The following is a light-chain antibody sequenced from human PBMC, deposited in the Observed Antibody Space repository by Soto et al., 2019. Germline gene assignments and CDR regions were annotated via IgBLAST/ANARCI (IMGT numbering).Light chain of an antibody. Sequence: QSVLTQSPSASGTPGQTVTISCSGSSSNIGSNPVDWYQQLPGTAPKVLIYTNNQRPSGVPDRFSGSKSGTSASLAISGLQSADEAEYYCAAWDGSLNGVVFGGGTKLTVL. J-gene: IGLJ2*01. V-gene: IGLV1-44*01. CDR3: AAWDGSLNGVV. CDR2: TNN. CDR1: SSNIGSNP.